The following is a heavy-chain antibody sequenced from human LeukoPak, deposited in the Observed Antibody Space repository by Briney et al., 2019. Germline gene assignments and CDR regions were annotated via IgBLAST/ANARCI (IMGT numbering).Heavy chain of an antibody. D-gene: IGHD4-17*01. J-gene: IGHJ5*02. V-gene: IGHV3-30*18. CDR3: AKGDYGDYFSMGPVGYPRT. CDR1: GFTFSSYW. Sequence: PGGSLRLSCAASGFTFSSYWMSWVRQAPGKGLEWVAVISYDGSNKYYADSVKGRFTISRDNSKNTLYLQMNSLRAEDTAVYYCAKGDYGDYFSMGPVGYPRTWGQGTLVTVSS. CDR2: ISYDGSNK.